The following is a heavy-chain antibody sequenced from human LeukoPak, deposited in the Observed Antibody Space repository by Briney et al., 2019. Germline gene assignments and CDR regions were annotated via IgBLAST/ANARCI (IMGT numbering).Heavy chain of an antibody. Sequence: PGGSLRLACPDTRFTINSNLTRCVRQAPGKGLEWVSVIYSGGTTYYADSVRGRFTNSRDNSKNTLYLQMNSLRAEDTAVYYCGRDGYLNLEREDCGEGTTVTVSS. CDR2: IYSGGTT. CDR1: RFTINSNL. V-gene: IGHV3-53*01. D-gene: IGHD1-1*01. J-gene: IGHJ6*04. CDR3: GRDGYLNLERED.